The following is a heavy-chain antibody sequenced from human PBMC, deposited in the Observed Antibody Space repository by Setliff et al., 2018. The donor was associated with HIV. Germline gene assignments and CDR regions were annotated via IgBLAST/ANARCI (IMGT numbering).Heavy chain of an antibody. CDR1: GFSLSTYS. J-gene: IGHJ4*02. D-gene: IGHD1-26*01. Sequence: PGGSLRLSCAASGFSLSTYSMTWVRQAPGKGLEWVSVIYSGYSTYYADSVKGRFTISRDNAKNSLYLQMNSLRAEDTAVYYCAREGGSYWGQGILVTVSS. CDR2: IYSGYST. V-gene: IGHV3-66*01. CDR3: AREGGSY.